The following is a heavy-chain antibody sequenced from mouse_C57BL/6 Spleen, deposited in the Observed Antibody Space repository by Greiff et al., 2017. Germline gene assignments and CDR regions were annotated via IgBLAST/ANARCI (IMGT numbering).Heavy chain of an antibody. CDR1: GSTFTDYN. Sequence: EVQLQQSGPELVTPGASVKMSCKASGSTFTDYNMHWVKQSHGTSLECIGYINPNNGGTRYTQKVKGKATLTVNKSSSTAYMELRSLTSEDAAVYYCARKEDWDGFDYWGQGTTLTVSS. V-gene: IGHV1-22*01. CDR2: INPNNGGT. D-gene: IGHD4-1*01. CDR3: ARKEDWDGFDY. J-gene: IGHJ2*01.